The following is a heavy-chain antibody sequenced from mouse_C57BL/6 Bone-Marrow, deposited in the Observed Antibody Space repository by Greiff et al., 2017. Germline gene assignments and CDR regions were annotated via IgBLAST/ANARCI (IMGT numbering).Heavy chain of an antibody. CDR2: ISSGSSTI. D-gene: IGHD1-1*01. CDR1: GFTFSDYG. V-gene: IGHV5-17*01. CDR3: ARPQFITTVVAPSY. J-gene: IGHJ2*01. Sequence: EVKLQESGGGLVKPGGSLKLSCAASGFTFSDYGMHWVRQAPEKGLEWVAYISSGSSTIYYADTVKGRFTISRDNAKNTLFLQMTSLRSEDTAMYYCARPQFITTVVAPSYWGQGTTLTVSS.